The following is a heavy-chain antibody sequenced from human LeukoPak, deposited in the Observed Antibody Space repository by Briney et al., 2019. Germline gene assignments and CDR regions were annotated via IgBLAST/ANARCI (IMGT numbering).Heavy chain of an antibody. D-gene: IGHD3-9*01. J-gene: IGHJ4*02. Sequence: GGSLRLSCAASGFTFSSYSMNWVRQAPGKGLEWVSYISSSSSTIYYADSVKGRFTISRDNAKNSLYLQMNSLRAEDTAVYYCARGYFDWLAEPLVGNPFFDYWGQGTLVTVSS. V-gene: IGHV3-48*04. CDR2: ISSSSSTI. CDR1: GFTFSSYS. CDR3: ARGYFDWLAEPLVGNPFFDY.